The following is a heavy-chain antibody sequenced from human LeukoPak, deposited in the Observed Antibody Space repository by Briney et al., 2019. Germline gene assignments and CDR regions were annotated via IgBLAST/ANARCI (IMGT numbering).Heavy chain of an antibody. J-gene: IGHJ4*02. D-gene: IGHD3-10*01. Sequence: GASVKVSCKASGYTFTNYGFNWMRQAPGQGLEWMGNSAYNGNTNYAQKFQDRVTMTTDTSTSTAYMELRSLRSDDAAVYYCARYNSMFRGVTTSDYWGQGTLVTVSS. CDR3: ARYNSMFRGVTTSDY. CDR1: GYTFTNYG. CDR2: SAYNGNT. V-gene: IGHV1-18*01.